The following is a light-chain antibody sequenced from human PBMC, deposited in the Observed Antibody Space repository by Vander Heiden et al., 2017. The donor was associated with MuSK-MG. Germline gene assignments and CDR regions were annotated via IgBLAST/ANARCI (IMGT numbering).Light chain of an antibody. Sequence: EIVMTQSPANLSVSPGERATLSCRASQSISSNLVWYQQKPGQAPRLLISAASTRATGIPARFSGSGSGTEFTLTISSLQSEDFAVYHCQQYHKWRRTFGQGTKVEIK. J-gene: IGKJ1*01. CDR1: QSISSN. CDR2: AAS. V-gene: IGKV3-15*01. CDR3: QQYHKWRRT.